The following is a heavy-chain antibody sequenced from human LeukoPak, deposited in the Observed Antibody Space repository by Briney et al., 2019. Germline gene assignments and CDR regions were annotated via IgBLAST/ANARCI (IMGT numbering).Heavy chain of an antibody. J-gene: IGHJ4*02. CDR2: ISSSSSYI. D-gene: IGHD1-26*01. V-gene: IGHV3-21*01. CDR1: GFTFSSYS. Sequence: PGGSLRLSCAASGFTFSSYSMSWVRQAPGKGLEWVSSISSSSSYIYYADSVKGRFTISRDNAKNSLYLQMNSLRAEDTAVYYCAGAPVGVGAADYWGQGTLVTVSS. CDR3: AGAPVGVGAADY.